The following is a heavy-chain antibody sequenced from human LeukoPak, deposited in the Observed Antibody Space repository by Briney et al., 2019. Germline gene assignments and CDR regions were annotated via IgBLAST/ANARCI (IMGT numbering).Heavy chain of an antibody. V-gene: IGHV1-18*01. CDR3: ARDAGQYSQREYYFDY. CDR2: ISAYNGNT. D-gene: IGHD5-18*01. J-gene: IGHJ4*02. CDR1: GYTFTSYG. Sequence: ASVKVSCKASGYTFTSYGISWVRQAPGQGLEWMGWISAYNGNTNYAQKLQGRVTMTTDTSTSTAYMELSRLRSDDTAVYYCARDAGQYSQREYYFDYWGQGTLVTVSS.